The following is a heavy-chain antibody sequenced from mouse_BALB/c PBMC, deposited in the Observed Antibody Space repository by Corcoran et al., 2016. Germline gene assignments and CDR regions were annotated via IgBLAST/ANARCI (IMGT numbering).Heavy chain of an antibody. CDR3: ARWEWDCDV. J-gene: IGHJ1*01. CDR1: GFNITDTY. Sequence: EVQLQQSGAELVKPGASVKLSCTASGFNITDTYMHWVKQRPEQGLEWIGRIDSANGNTKYDPKFQAKATITADTSSNTAYRQLSSLTSEDTAVYYCARWEWDCDVWGAGTTVTVSS. D-gene: IGHD4-1*01. CDR2: IDSANGNT. V-gene: IGHV14-3*02.